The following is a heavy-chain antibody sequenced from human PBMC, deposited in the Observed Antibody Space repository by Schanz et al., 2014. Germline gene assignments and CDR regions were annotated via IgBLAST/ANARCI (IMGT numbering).Heavy chain of an antibody. J-gene: IGHJ4*02. V-gene: IGHV3-23*01. CDR3: ARKVVATVGGYYDD. CDR2: ISGSGGSK. Sequence: EVQLLESGGGLVQPGGSLRLSCAASGFTFSSYAMSWVRQAPGKGLEWVSAISGSGGSKYYADSVKGRFTISRDNSKNTLYLQMNSLRAEDTAVYYCARKVVATVGGYYDDWGQGTLVIVSS. D-gene: IGHD3-16*01. CDR1: GFTFSSYA.